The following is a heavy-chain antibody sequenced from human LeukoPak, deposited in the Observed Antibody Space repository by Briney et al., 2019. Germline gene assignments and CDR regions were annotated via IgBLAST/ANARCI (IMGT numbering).Heavy chain of an antibody. D-gene: IGHD6-13*01. Sequence: GGSLRLSCAASGLTFSSYAMSWVRQAPGKGLEWVSAISGSGGSTYYADSVKGRFTISRDTSKNTLYLQMNSLRAEDTAVYYCAKEPRAAGTGGVDYWGQGTLVTVSS. CDR2: ISGSGGST. CDR1: GLTFSSYA. V-gene: IGHV3-23*01. CDR3: AKEPRAAGTGGVDY. J-gene: IGHJ4*02.